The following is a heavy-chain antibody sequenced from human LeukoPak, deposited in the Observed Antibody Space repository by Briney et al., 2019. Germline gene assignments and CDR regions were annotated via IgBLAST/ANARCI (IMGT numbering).Heavy chain of an antibody. D-gene: IGHD6-13*01. V-gene: IGHV3-21*01. Sequence: GGSLRLSCAASGFTFSSYAMSWVRQAPGKGLEWVSSISSSSSYIYYADSVKGRFTISRDNAKNSLYLQMNSLRAEDTAVYYCARSAPYSSSWFDPWGQGTLVTVSS. CDR3: ARSAPYSSSWFDP. CDR2: ISSSSSYI. J-gene: IGHJ5*02. CDR1: GFTFSSYA.